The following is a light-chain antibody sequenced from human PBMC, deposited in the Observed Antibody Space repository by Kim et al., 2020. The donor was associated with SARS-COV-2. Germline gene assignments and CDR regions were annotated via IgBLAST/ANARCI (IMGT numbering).Light chain of an antibody. CDR1: KLGDKY. CDR3: QAWDSSTAV. V-gene: IGLV3-1*01. CDR2: QDS. J-gene: IGLJ2*01. Sequence: PPSVSVSPGQTASITCSGDKLGDKYACWYQQKPGQSPVLVIYQDSKRPSGIPERFSGSNSGNIATLTISGTQAMDEADYYCQAWDSSTAVFGGGTQLTVL.